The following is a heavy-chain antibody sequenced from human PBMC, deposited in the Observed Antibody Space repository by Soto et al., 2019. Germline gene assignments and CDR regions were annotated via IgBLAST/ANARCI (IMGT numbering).Heavy chain of an antibody. CDR1: GFTFSYYY. J-gene: IGHJ6*03. Sequence: PGGSLRLSCAPSGFTFSYYYMSWIRQAPGKGLEWVSYISSSGSTIYYADSVKGRFTISRDNAKNSLYLQMNSLRAEDTAVYYCAREGWYGDYYMDVWGKGTTVTVSS. V-gene: IGHV3-11*01. D-gene: IGHD6-19*01. CDR3: AREGWYGDYYMDV. CDR2: ISSSGSTI.